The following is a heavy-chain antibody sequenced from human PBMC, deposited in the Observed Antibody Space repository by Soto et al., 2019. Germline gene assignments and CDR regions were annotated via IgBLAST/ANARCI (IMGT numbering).Heavy chain of an antibody. D-gene: IGHD5-12*01. V-gene: IGHV1-69*08. CDR1: GGTFSNDI. CDR2: IIPLLDIA. J-gene: IGHJ4*02. Sequence: QVQVVQSRAEVKKPGSSVKVSCKASGGTFSNDIITWVRQAPGQGLEWMGRIIPLLDIANYAQKFQGRVTITADKSTSTAYMELNSLRSEDTAVYYCVRDSPIGSTYSGYDGIDYWGQGTLVTVSS. CDR3: VRDSPIGSTYSGYDGIDY.